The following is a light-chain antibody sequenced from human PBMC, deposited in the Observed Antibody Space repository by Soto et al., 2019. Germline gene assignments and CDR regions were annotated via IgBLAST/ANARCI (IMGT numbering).Light chain of an antibody. J-gene: IGKJ2*01. CDR2: GAS. CDR1: TPVSTRD. Sequence: EIVLTQSPGTLSLSPPSRATLSCSASTPVSTRDLAWYQQKPGQAPRLLIYGASSRATGIPDRFSGGGSVTEFTLTINGLEPEDFAVYYCQQYSDFPYTFGHGTKLEVK. V-gene: IGKV3-20*01. CDR3: QQYSDFPYT.